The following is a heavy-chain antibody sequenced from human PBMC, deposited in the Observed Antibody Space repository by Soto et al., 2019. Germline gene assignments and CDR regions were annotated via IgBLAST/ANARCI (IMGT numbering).Heavy chain of an antibody. V-gene: IGHV3-21*01. D-gene: IGHD6-13*01. CDR1: GFPFSSHS. Sequence: GGSLRLSCAASGFPFSSHSMFWVRQAPGKGLEWVSSISGSSDYIFYADSVKGRFTISRDNAKNSLYLQMNSLRDEDTAVYYCARDVRYSSSWPRAFDIWGQGTMVTVSS. CDR3: ARDVRYSSSWPRAFDI. CDR2: ISGSSDYI. J-gene: IGHJ3*02.